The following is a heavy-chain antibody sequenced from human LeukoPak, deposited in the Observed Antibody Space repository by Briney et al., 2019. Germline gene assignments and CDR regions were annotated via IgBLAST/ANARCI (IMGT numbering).Heavy chain of an antibody. CDR2: ISSSSSYI. V-gene: IGHV3-21*01. D-gene: IGHD6-6*01. J-gene: IGHJ5*02. Sequence: PGGSLRLSCAASGFTFSSYSMNWVRQAPGKGLEWVSSISSSSSYIYYADSAKGRFTISRDNAKNSLYLQMNSLRAEDTAVYYCARGGEPIGSSGFDPWGQGTLVTVSS. CDR1: GFTFSSYS. CDR3: ARGGEPIGSSGFDP.